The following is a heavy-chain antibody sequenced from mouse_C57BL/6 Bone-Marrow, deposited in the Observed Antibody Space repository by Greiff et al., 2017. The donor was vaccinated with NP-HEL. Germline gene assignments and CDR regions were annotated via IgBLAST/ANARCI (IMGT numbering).Heavy chain of an antibody. J-gene: IGHJ4*01. CDR1: GYTFTSYW. Sequence: QVQLQQPGAELVMPGASVKLSCKASGYTFTSYWMHWVKQRPGQGLEWIGEIGPSDSYTNYNQQIKGKSPLTVDKSSSTAYMQLSSLTSEDSAVYYCARGGSDAMDYWGQGTSVTVSS. CDR2: IGPSDSYT. CDR3: ARGGSDAMDY. D-gene: IGHD3-2*02. V-gene: IGHV1-69*01.